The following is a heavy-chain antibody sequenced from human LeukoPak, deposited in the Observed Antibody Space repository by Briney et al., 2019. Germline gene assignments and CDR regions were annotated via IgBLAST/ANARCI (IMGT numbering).Heavy chain of an antibody. Sequence: GGSLRLSCTASGFTFNNYGMHWVRQAPGKGLEWVAVISYDGRNKHYPDSVKGRFTISRDISTDTLWLQMDSLRTEDTAVYYCAKGPLRGTAAAIDYWGQGTLVTVSS. J-gene: IGHJ4*02. CDR3: AKGPLRGTAAAIDY. D-gene: IGHD2-2*01. CDR2: ISYDGRNK. CDR1: GFTFNNYG. V-gene: IGHV3-30*18.